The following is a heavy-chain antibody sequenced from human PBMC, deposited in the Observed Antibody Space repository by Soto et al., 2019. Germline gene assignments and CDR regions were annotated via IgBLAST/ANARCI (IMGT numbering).Heavy chain of an antibody. J-gene: IGHJ4*02. CDR2: IKNKAEGRRI. Sequence: GGSLRLSCAASGLTFSNAWMNWVRQAPGKGLEWVGRIKNKAEGRRIDYAAPVKGRFTISRDDSNNTLYLQMSSLKAEDTAVYYCAKRPLGYCSGGRYDGDYWGQGTLVTVSS. V-gene: IGHV3-15*07. CDR3: AKRPLGYCSGGRYDGDY. CDR1: GLTFSNAW. D-gene: IGHD2-15*01.